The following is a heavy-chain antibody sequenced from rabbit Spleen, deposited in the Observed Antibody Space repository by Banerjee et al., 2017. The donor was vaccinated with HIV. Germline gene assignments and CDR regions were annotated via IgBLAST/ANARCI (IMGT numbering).Heavy chain of an antibody. CDR1: GFSFSFSNY. CDR3: ARDTSSSFSSYGMDL. J-gene: IGHJ6*01. Sequence: QEQLVESGGGLVKPEGSLKLSCTASGFSFSFSNYLCWVRQPPGKGPEWIACIDTGSSGFTYFATWAKGRFTCSKTSSTTVTLQMTRLTAADTATYFCARDTSSSFSSYGMDLWGPGTLVTVS. D-gene: IGHD1-1*01. V-gene: IGHV1S45*01. CDR2: IDTGSSGFT.